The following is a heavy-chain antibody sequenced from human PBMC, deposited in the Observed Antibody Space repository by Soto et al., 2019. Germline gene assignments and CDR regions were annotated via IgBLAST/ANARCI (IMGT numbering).Heavy chain of an antibody. CDR1: GGSISSGGYY. CDR2: IYYSGST. D-gene: IGHD4-17*01. J-gene: IGHJ5*02. Sequence: SETLSLTCTVSGGSISSGGYYWSWIRQHPGKGLEWIGYIYYSGSTYYNPSLKSRVTISVDTSKNQFSLKLSSVTAADTAVYYCARDLSRHYGDYVWFDPWGQGTLGTVSS. CDR3: ARDLSRHYGDYVWFDP. V-gene: IGHV4-31*03.